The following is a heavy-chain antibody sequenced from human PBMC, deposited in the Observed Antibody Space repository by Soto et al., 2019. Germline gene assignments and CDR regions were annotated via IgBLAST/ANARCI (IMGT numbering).Heavy chain of an antibody. CDR3: ARERTGPTSMDV. Sequence: ASVKVSFKASGYTFTSYDINWVRQATGQGLEWMGWMNPNSGNTGYAQKFRGRVTMTRNTSISTAYMELSSLRSEDTAVYYCARERTGPTSMDVWGQGTTVTVSS. V-gene: IGHV1-8*01. J-gene: IGHJ6*02. D-gene: IGHD1-1*01. CDR2: MNPNSGNT. CDR1: GYTFTSYD.